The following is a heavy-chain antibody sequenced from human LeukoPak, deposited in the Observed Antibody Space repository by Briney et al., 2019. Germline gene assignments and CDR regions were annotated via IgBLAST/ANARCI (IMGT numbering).Heavy chain of an antibody. CDR1: GFTFSDYY. Sequence: GGSPRLSCAASGFTFSDYYMSWIRQAPGKGLEWVSYISSSSSYTNYADSVKGRFTISRDNAKNSLYLQMNSLRAEDTAVYYCARDSSGWYTDFDYWGQGTLVTVSS. CDR3: ARDSSGWYTDFDY. D-gene: IGHD6-19*01. CDR2: ISSSSSYT. J-gene: IGHJ4*02. V-gene: IGHV3-11*06.